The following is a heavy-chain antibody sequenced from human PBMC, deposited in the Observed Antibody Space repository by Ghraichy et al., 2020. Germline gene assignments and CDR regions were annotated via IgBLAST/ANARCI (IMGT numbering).Heavy chain of an antibody. CDR3: AREASSGWSVGTDAFDI. CDR2: IIPALRSA. J-gene: IGHJ3*02. D-gene: IGHD6-19*01. Sequence: PSVKVSCKTSGGSFNNYAFNWVRQAPGQGLEWLGGIIPALRSANSAQKFQGRVTITADEFTSTIYMELSRLESEDTALYYCAREASSGWSVGTDAFDIWGQGTMLTVSS. CDR1: GGSFNNYA. V-gene: IGHV1-69*13.